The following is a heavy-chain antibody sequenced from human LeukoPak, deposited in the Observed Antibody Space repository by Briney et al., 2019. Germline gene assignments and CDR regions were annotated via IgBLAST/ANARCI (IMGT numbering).Heavy chain of an antibody. CDR2: IRYGGSNK. CDR3: AKVGYDILTGYYGRDY. J-gene: IGHJ4*02. Sequence: PGGSLRLSCAASVFTFYSFGMLWLPQAPGKGREGVAFIRYGGSNKYYADSVKGRFTISRDNSKNTLYLQMNSLRAEDTAVYDCAKVGYDILTGYYGRDYWGQGTLVTVSS. CDR1: VFTFYSFG. V-gene: IGHV3-30*02. D-gene: IGHD3-9*01.